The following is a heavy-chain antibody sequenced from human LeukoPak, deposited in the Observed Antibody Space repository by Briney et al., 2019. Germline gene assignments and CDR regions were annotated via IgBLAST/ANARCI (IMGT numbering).Heavy chain of an antibody. Sequence: SQTLSLTCTVSGGSVSSGSSYWTWIRQRPGKGLEWIGYIYYSGFTFYSPSLKTRFFISLDTSENQVSLKVNSVTSADTAVSYCARGGFFGSGSLFDSWGQGTLAPVSS. CDR2: IYYSGFT. V-gene: IGHV4-31*03. CDR3: ARGGFFGSGSLFDS. CDR1: GGSVSSGSSY. J-gene: IGHJ4*02. D-gene: IGHD3-10*01.